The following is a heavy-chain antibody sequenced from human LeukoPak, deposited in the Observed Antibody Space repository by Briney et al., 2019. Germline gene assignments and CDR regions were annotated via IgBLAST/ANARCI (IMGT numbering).Heavy chain of an antibody. Sequence: PSETLSLTCGVYGGSFSGYYWSWIRQPPGKGLEWIGEINPRGSTNYNPSLKSRVTLSADTSKNQFSLTLNSVTAADTAVYYCARHVGWFDPWGQGALVTVSS. CDR3: ARHVGWFDP. V-gene: IGHV4-34*01. CDR2: INPRGST. D-gene: IGHD2-15*01. J-gene: IGHJ5*02. CDR1: GGSFSGYY.